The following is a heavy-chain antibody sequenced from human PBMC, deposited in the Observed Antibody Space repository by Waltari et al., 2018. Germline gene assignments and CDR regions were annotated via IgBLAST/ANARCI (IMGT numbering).Heavy chain of an antibody. V-gene: IGHV4-59*01. Sequence: QVQLQESGPGLVKPSETLSLTCTVSGGSISSYYWSWIRQPPGKGLEWIGYIYYSRSTNYNPSLKSLVTISLDTSKNQFSLKLSSVTAADTAVYYCARVPEPRFTYFDYWGQGTLVTVSS. CDR2: IYYSRST. D-gene: IGHD1-1*01. CDR3: ARVPEPRFTYFDY. CDR1: GGSISSYY. J-gene: IGHJ4*02.